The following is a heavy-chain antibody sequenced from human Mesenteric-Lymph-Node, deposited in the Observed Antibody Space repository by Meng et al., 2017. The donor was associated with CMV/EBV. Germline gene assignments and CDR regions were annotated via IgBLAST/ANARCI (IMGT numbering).Heavy chain of an antibody. V-gene: IGHV3-21*01. CDR2: IDSTGNYI. D-gene: IGHD5-12*01. Sequence: GESLKISCAASGFTFTSHSMNWVRQVPGKGLEWVSSIDSTGNYIYYADSVKGRFTISRDNPRNSLFLQMGSLRAEDTALYYCARGGGGYEGGLYYFDYWGRGTLVTVS. J-gene: IGHJ4*02. CDR3: ARGGGGYEGGLYYFDY. CDR1: GFTFTSHS.